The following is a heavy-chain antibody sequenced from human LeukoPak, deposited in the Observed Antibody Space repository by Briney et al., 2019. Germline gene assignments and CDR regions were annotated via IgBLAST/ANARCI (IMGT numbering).Heavy chain of an antibody. D-gene: IGHD2-21*01. V-gene: IGHV4-61*02. Sequence: SETLFLTCTVSGGSISSGSYYWSWIRQPAGKGLEWIGRIYTSGSTNYNPSLKSRVTISVDTSKNQFSLKLSSVTAADTAVYYCARGVVIAPQTFDYWGQGTLVTVSS. J-gene: IGHJ4*02. CDR1: GGSISSGSYY. CDR2: IYTSGST. CDR3: ARGVVIAPQTFDY.